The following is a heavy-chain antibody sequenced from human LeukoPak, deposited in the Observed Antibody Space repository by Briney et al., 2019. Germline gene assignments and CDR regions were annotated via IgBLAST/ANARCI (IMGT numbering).Heavy chain of an antibody. CDR2: IKSKTDGGTT. D-gene: IGHD3-22*01. Sequence: GGSLRLSCAASGFTFNTAWMTWVRQAPGKGLEWVGRIKSKTDGGTTDYTAPVKGRSTISRDDSKNTLYLQMSSLKTEDTAVYYCTADLSASSGYFDYWGQGTLVTVSS. CDR1: GFTFNTAW. V-gene: IGHV3-15*01. J-gene: IGHJ4*02. CDR3: TADLSASSGYFDY.